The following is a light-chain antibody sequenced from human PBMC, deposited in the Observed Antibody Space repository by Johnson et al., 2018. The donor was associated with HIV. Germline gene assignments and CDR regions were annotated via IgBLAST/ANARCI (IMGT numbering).Light chain of an antibody. V-gene: IGLV1-51*02. CDR1: SSNIGDNY. CDR3: ATWDTGLSAGV. Sequence: QSVLTQPPSVSAAPGQRVTRSYSGSSSNIGDNYVSWYQQLPGTAPKLLIYENNKRPSRIPARFSGSTSGTSATLGITGLPTGDEADYYCATWDTGLSAGVFGTGTKVTVL. CDR2: ENN. J-gene: IGLJ1*01.